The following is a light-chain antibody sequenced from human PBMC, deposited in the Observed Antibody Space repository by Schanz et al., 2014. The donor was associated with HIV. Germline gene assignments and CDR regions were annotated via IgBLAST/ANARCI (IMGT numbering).Light chain of an antibody. V-gene: IGKV3-15*01. CDR2: GAS. Sequence: EIVMTQSPVTLSVSPGERVTLSCRASRSVNSNLAWYQQTPGQAPRLLIFGASTKATGIPARVSGSGSGTEFTLTINRLEPEDFAVYYCQQYGSSPRTFGQGTKLEIK. CDR3: QQYGSSPRT. J-gene: IGKJ2*02. CDR1: RSVNSN.